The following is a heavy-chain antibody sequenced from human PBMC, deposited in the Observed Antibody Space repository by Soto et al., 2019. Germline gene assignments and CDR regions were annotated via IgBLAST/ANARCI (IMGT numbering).Heavy chain of an antibody. CDR3: AREDEMNWNEKRFDP. CDR1: GYTFTNYY. V-gene: IGHV1-2*02. CDR2: INPHSGGT. Sequence: QAQLVQSGAEVKKPGASVKVSCKASGYTFTNYYMHWVRQAPGQGLEWMGWINPHSGGTNYAQKFQGRATMTRDTSISTAYMELNRPTYDDTAVYYCAREDEMNWNEKRFDPWGQGTLVTVSS. J-gene: IGHJ5*02. D-gene: IGHD1-1*01.